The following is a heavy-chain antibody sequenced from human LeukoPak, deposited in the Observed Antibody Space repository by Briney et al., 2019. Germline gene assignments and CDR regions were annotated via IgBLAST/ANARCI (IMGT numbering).Heavy chain of an antibody. Sequence: SETLSLTCTVSGGSISSYYWSWIRQPPGKGLEWIGYIYYSGSTNYNPSLKSRVTISVDTSKNQFSLELSSVTAADTAVYYCARDRPTYYYDSSGYDAFDIWGQGTMVTVSS. V-gene: IGHV4-59*01. CDR1: GGSISSYY. D-gene: IGHD3-22*01. J-gene: IGHJ3*02. CDR2: IYYSGST. CDR3: ARDRPTYYYDSSGYDAFDI.